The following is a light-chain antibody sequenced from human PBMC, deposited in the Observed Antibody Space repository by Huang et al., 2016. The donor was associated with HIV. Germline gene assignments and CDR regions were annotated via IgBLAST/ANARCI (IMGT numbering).Light chain of an antibody. J-gene: IGKJ1*01. CDR3: QQYNNYPWT. Sequence: DIQMTQSPSTLSASVGDRVTITCRASQSISDYSAWYQQKPGEAPNLLIYKASSLEGGVPPRFSGSGSGTEFTLTISSLQADDVATYYCQQYNNYPWTFGQGTLVEIK. CDR2: KAS. CDR1: QSISDY. V-gene: IGKV1-5*03.